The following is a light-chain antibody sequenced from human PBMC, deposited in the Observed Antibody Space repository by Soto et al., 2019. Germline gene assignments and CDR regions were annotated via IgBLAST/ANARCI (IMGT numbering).Light chain of an antibody. V-gene: IGKV3-11*01. J-gene: IGKJ4*01. Sequence: EIVLTQSPDTLSLSPGERATLSCRASQSVSDYLAWYQQKPGQAPRLLIYDASKRATGIPGRFSGSGSGTGFSLTISSLEPEDFAVYYCQQRADWPSAFGGGTKVEIK. CDR1: QSVSDY. CDR2: DAS. CDR3: QQRADWPSA.